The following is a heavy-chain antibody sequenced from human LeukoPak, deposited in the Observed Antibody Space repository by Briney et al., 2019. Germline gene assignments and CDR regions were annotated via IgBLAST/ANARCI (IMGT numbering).Heavy chain of an antibody. D-gene: IGHD3-10*01. CDR1: GGSISSGGYY. CDR2: IYYSGST. Sequence: SEILSLTCTVSGGSISSGGYYWSWIRQHPGKGLEWLGHIYYSGSTYYNPSLKSRVTISVDTSKNHFSLRLSSVTAADTAVYYCARSRFPYSSGSYFDYWGQGTLVTVSS. CDR3: ARSRFPYSSGSYFDY. V-gene: IGHV4-31*03. J-gene: IGHJ4*02.